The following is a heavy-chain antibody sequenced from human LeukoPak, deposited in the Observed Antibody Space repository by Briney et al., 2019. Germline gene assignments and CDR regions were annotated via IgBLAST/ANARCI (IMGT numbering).Heavy chain of an antibody. CDR1: GSTFSRYW. Sequence: PGGSLRLSCAASGSTFSRYWMHWVRQAPGKGLVWVSRVKSDGSDTIYADSVKGRFTISRDNAKNTLYLQMDSLRAEDTAVCYCTTGIGNYYYYWGQGTLVTVAS. V-gene: IGHV3-74*01. J-gene: IGHJ4*02. CDR2: VKSDGSDT. D-gene: IGHD3-10*01. CDR3: TTGIGNYYYY.